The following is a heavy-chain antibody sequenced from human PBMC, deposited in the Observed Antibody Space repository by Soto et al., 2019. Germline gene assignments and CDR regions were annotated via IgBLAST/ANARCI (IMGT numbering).Heavy chain of an antibody. CDR2: IWYERSNE. V-gene: IGHV3-33*01. J-gene: IGHJ6*02. CDR1: GFTFSKYA. Sequence: GGSLRLSCATSGFTFSKYAMHWVRQAPGKGPEGVAVIWYERSNEYYADSVQGRFTISRDNSRNTLYVQMNSLRAEDTAVYFCARVMGSLDGSGSYIGMDVWGQGTTVTV. D-gene: IGHD3-10*01. CDR3: ARVMGSLDGSGSYIGMDV.